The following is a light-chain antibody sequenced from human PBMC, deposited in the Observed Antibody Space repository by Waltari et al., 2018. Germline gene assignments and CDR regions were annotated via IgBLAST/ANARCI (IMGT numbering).Light chain of an antibody. CDR1: GSNIGAGYD. J-gene: IGLJ2*01. CDR2: GNN. CDR3: QSYDRSLSVV. Sequence: QSALTQPPSVSGAPGQRVTISCTGSGSNIGAGYDVHWYQQFPGTVPKLLLSGNNNRPSGVPDRFSASKTGTSASLAITGLQAEDEADYYCQSYDRSLSVVFDGGTKLTVL. V-gene: IGLV1-40*01.